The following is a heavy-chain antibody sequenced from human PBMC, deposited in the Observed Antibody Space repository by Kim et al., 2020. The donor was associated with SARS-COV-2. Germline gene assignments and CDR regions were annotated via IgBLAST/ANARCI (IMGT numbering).Heavy chain of an antibody. CDR3: ARKSVVTPGKYYFDY. J-gene: IGHJ4*01. Sequence: GGSLRLSCAASGLSFSTHAMNWLRQAPGKGLEWVSVISGDSGTTGYADSVKGRFTVSRDNSKNTVFLQMNGLRAEDTAVYYCARKSVVTPGKYYFDYWG. D-gene: IGHD2-21*02. CDR2: ISGDSGTT. CDR1: GLSFSTHA. V-gene: IGHV3-23*01.